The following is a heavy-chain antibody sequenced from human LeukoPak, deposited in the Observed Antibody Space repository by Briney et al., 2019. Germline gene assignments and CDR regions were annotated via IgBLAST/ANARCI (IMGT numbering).Heavy chain of an antibody. J-gene: IGHJ4*02. D-gene: IGHD3-10*01. CDR3: TTETYCYGSGSPYFDY. CDR1: GFTFSNVW. V-gene: IGHV3-15*01. CDR2: IKSKIDGGTP. Sequence: GGSLRLSCAASGFTFSNVWMNWVRQAPGKGLEWVGRIKSKIDGGTPHYAAPVKDRFTISRDDSKNTLYLQMNSLKTDDTAVYYCTTETYCYGSGSPYFDYWGQGALVTVSS.